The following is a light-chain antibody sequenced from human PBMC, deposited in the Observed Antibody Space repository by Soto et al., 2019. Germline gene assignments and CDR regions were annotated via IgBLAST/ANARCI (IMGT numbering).Light chain of an antibody. Sequence: QLVLTQPPSVSGAPGQRVTIPCTGSSSNIGAGYDVHWYHQLPGTAPKLLIYGNSNRPSGVPDRFSGSKSGTSASLAITGLQAEDEADYYCQSYDSSLSVVVFGGGTQLTVL. V-gene: IGLV1-40*01. J-gene: IGLJ2*01. CDR1: SSNIGAGYD. CDR3: QSYDSSLSVVV. CDR2: GNS.